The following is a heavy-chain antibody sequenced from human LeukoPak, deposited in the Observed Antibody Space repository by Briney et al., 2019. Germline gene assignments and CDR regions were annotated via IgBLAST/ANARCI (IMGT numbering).Heavy chain of an antibody. CDR1: GFTFSSYV. CDR3: ARDEVATISDY. Sequence: GGSLRLSCAASGFTFSSYVMSWVRQAPGKGLEWVSSISGSGSYIYYADSVKGRFTISRDNAKNSLFLEMNSLRAEDTAVYYCARDEVATISDYWGQGALVTVSS. V-gene: IGHV3-21*01. D-gene: IGHD5-12*01. J-gene: IGHJ4*02. CDR2: ISGSGSYI.